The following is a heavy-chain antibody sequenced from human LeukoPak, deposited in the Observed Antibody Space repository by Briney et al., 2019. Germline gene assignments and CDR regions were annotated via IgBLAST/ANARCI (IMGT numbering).Heavy chain of an antibody. J-gene: IGHJ3*02. Sequence: SETLSLTCAVSGGSISSSNWWSWVRQPPGKGLEWIGEIYHSGSTNYNPSLKSRVTISVDKSKNQFSLKLSSVTAADTAVYYCARDWYYYDSSGYYSNDAFDIWGQGTMVTVSS. CDR3: ARDWYYYDSSGYYSNDAFDI. D-gene: IGHD3-22*01. V-gene: IGHV4-4*02. CDR2: IYHSGST. CDR1: GGSISSSNW.